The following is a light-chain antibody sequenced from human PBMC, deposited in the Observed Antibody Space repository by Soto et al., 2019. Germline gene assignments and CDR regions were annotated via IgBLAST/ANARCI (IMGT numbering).Light chain of an antibody. V-gene: IGLV2-14*01. Sequence: QSVLTQPASVSGSPGQSITISCTGTSSDVGGYNYVSWYQQHPGKAPKLMIYEVSDRPSGVSNRFSASKSGNTASLTISGLQAEDEADYYCSSYTSSSTRVFGTGTKVTVL. CDR1: SSDVGGYNY. CDR2: EVS. CDR3: SSYTSSSTRV. J-gene: IGLJ1*01.